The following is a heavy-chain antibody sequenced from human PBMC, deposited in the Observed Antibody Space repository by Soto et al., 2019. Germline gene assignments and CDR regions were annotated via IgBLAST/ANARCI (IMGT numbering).Heavy chain of an antibody. V-gene: IGHV2-26*01. CDR1: GFSLSNARMG. CDR2: IFSNDEK. D-gene: IGHD3-3*01. J-gene: IGHJ6*02. Sequence: QVTLKESGPVLVKPTETLTLTCTVSGFSLSNARMGVSWIRQPPGKALEWLAHIFSNDEKSYSTSLQSRLTISNDTSKSQVVLTMTNMDPVDTATYYCARIRPPPGIRFLIGERKCGMDVWGQGTTVTVSS. CDR3: ARIRPPPGIRFLIGERKCGMDV.